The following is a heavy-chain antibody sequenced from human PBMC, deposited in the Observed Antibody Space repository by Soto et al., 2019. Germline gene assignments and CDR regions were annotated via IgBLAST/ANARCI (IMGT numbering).Heavy chain of an antibody. CDR1: GFTVSSNY. J-gene: IGHJ6*04. CDR3: ARDDVLGDGRCCYGIPLDA. D-gene: IGHD2-15*01. CDR2: IQSGGTT. Sequence: EVQLVESGGGLVQPGGSLRLSCAASGFTVSSNYMTWVRQAPGKGLEWVSLIQSGGTTYYADSVKGRFTISRDTSGNTLHLQMDSLRVEDTAVYYCARDDVLGDGRCCYGIPLDAWGKGTTVTFPS. V-gene: IGHV3-66*01.